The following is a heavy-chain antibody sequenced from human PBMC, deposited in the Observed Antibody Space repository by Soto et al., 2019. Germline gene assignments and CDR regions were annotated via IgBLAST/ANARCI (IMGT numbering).Heavy chain of an antibody. CDR1: GFTFSSYA. Sequence: GGSLRLSCAASGFTFSSYAMSWVRQAPGKGLEWVSAISGSGGSTYYADSVKGRFTISRDNSKNTLYLQMNSLRAEDTAVYYCAKEGGIVVVVAAEYDYWGQGTLVTVSS. CDR2: ISGSGGST. V-gene: IGHV3-23*01. CDR3: AKEGGIVVVVAAEYDY. D-gene: IGHD2-15*01. J-gene: IGHJ4*02.